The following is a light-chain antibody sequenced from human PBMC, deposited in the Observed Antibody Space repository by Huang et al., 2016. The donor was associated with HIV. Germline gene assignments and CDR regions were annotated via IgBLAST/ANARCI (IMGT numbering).Light chain of an antibody. V-gene: IGKV4-1*01. CDR3: QQYYTTPFT. CDR1: QSVLNSSNNKKY. CDR2: GAS. J-gene: IGKJ3*01. Sequence: DIVMTQSPDSLAVSLGERDTINCKSSQSVLNSSNNKKYLTWFQQKPGQAPQLHIYGASTRESGVPDRFSGRGSGTDFTLTISSLQAEDVAVYYCQQYYTTPFTFGPGTRVDAK.